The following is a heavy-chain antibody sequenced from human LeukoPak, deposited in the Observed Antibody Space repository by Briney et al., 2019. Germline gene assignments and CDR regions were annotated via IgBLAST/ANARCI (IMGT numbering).Heavy chain of an antibody. J-gene: IGHJ6*03. Sequence: GGSLRLSCAASGFTFSSYGMSWVRQAPGKGLVWVSCISNDGSRTFYADSVKGRFTISRDNAKNTLFLQMNSLRADDTAVYYCAGSYYYSYYSYYMDVWGKGTTVTISS. CDR1: GFTFSSYG. CDR2: ISNDGSRT. V-gene: IGHV3-74*01. CDR3: AGSYYYSYYSYYMDV. D-gene: IGHD3-10*01.